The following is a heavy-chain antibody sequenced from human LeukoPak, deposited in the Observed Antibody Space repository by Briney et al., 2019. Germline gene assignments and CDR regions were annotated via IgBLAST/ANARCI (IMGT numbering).Heavy chain of an antibody. Sequence: ASVKVSCKASGYTFTSYDINWVRQATGQGLEWMGWMNPNSGNTGYAQKFQGRVTITADKSTSTAYMELSSLRSEDTAVYYCARRVSYGDYDYWGQGTLVTVSS. CDR2: MNPNSGNT. J-gene: IGHJ4*02. CDR3: ARRVSYGDYDY. V-gene: IGHV1-8*01. D-gene: IGHD4-17*01. CDR1: GYTFTSYD.